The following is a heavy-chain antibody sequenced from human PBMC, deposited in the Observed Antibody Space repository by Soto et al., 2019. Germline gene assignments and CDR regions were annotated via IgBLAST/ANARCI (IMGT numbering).Heavy chain of an antibody. D-gene: IGHD4-17*01. CDR1: GYSFTSYW. CDR3: ARQTTVTDYYYYGMDV. V-gene: IGHV5-10-1*01. J-gene: IGHJ6*02. CDR2: IDPSDSYT. Sequence: PGESLKISCKGSGYSFTSYWISWVRQMPGKGLEWMGRIDPSDSYTNYSPSFQGHVTISADKSISTAYLQWSSLKASDTAMYYCARQTTVTDYYYYGMDVWGQGTTVTVSS.